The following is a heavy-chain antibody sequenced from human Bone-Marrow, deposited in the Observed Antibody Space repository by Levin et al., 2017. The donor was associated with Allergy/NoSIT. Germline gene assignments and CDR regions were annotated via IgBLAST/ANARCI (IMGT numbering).Heavy chain of an antibody. D-gene: IGHD2-15*01. CDR1: GFTVSNHY. CDR2: LYSGGSA. CDR3: TGASSKDY. V-gene: IGHV3-53*01. J-gene: IGHJ4*02. Sequence: GESLKISCASSGFTVSNHYMSWVRQAPGKGLVWVAVLYSGGSAYYADSVKGRFTVSRDNSKNTLALQMNSLRADDTAVYYCTGASSKDYWGQGALVTVSS.